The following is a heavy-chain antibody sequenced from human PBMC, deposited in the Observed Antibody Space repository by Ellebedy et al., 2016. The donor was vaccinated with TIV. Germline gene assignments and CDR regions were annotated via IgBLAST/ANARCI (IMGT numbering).Heavy chain of an antibody. Sequence: GESLKISCVASGFSFSNYGMHWVRQAPGKGLEWVAFKRFDGRNEYNGDPVKGRFFISRDVSKNTLFLQMNRLRAEDTAMYYCTRETNPSPGAVAGTGFDCWGQGALVIVSS. D-gene: IGHD6-19*01. V-gene: IGHV3-30*02. CDR2: KRFDGRNE. J-gene: IGHJ4*02. CDR3: TRETNPSPGAVAGTGFDC. CDR1: GFSFSNYG.